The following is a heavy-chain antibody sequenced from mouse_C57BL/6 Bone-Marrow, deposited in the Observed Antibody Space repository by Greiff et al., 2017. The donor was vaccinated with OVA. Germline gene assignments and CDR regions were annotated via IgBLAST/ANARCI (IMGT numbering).Heavy chain of an antibody. Sequence: VQLQQPGAELVKPGASVKLSCKASGYTFTSYWMHWVKQRPGQGLEWIGMIHPNSGSTNYNEKFKSKATLTVDKSSSTAYMQLSSLTSEDSAVYYCARDYYGSSLRAMDYWGQGTSVTVSS. V-gene: IGHV1-64*01. D-gene: IGHD1-1*01. CDR1: GYTFTSYW. J-gene: IGHJ4*01. CDR2: IHPNSGST. CDR3: ARDYYGSSLRAMDY.